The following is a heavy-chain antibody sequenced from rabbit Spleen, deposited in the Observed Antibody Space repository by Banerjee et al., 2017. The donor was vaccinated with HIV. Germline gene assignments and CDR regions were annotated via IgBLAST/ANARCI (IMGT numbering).Heavy chain of an antibody. CDR3: VRDRANIGGDYGPYYFDL. CDR1: GFDFSDYG. J-gene: IGHJ4*01. D-gene: IGHD2-1*01. V-gene: IGHV1S7*01. Sequence: QLKESGGGLVQPGGSLKLSCKASGFDFSDYGVSWVRQAPGKGLEWIGYIDPVFGSTYYASWVNGRFTISRHNAQNTLYLQLDSLTAADTATYFCVRDRANIGGDYGPYYFDLWGQGTLVTVS. CDR2: IDPVFGST.